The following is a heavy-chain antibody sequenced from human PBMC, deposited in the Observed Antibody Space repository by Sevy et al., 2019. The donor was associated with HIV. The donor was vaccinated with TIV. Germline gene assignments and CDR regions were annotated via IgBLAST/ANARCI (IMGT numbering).Heavy chain of an antibody. Sequence: GGSLRLSCAASGFNFSIYGMHWVRQAPGKGLEWVALIWYDGTNKYYRHSVKGQFTISRDNSKNTLFLQMNSLRAEDTALYYCVRGRDYGNFDFWGQGTLVTVSS. J-gene: IGHJ4*02. CDR2: IWYDGTNK. CDR3: VRGRDYGNFDF. CDR1: GFNFSIYG. V-gene: IGHV3-33*01. D-gene: IGHD4-17*01.